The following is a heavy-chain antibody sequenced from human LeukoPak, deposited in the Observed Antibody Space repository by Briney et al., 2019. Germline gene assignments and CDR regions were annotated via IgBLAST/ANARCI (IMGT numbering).Heavy chain of an antibody. Sequence: ASVKVSCKASGYTFTSYDINCVRQATVQGLEWMGWMNPNSGNTGYAQKFQGRVTMTRDTSISTAYMELSSLRADDTAVYYCARSTIAAGGDLDYWGQGTLVTVSS. CDR3: ARSTIAAGGDLDY. J-gene: IGHJ4*02. D-gene: IGHD6-13*01. CDR1: GYTFTSYD. V-gene: IGHV1-8*01. CDR2: MNPNSGNT.